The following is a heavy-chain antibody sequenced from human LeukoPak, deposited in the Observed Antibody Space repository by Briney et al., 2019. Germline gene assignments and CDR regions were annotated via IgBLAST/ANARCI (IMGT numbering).Heavy chain of an antibody. CDR3: AKDHDGYYYGSGRKWYYYYYMDV. CDR2: IRYDGSNK. J-gene: IGHJ6*03. V-gene: IGHV3-30*02. D-gene: IGHD3-10*01. CDR1: GFTFSSYG. Sequence: PGGSLRLSCAASGFTFSSYGMHWVRQAPGKGLEWVAFIRYDGSNKYYADSVKGRFTISRDNSKNTLYLQMNSLRAEDTAVYYCAKDHDGYYYGSGRKWYYYYYMDVWGKGTTVTISS.